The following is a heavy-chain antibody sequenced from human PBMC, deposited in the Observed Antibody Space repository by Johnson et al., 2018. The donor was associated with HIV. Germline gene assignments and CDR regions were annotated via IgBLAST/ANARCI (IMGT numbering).Heavy chain of an antibody. CDR2: ISYDGSNK. CDR3: ARDAAKLEEDDAFDI. V-gene: IGHV3-30*04. CDR1: GFTFSSYA. J-gene: IGHJ3*02. Sequence: VQLVESGGGVVQPGRSLRLSCAASGFTFSSYAMHWVRQAPGNGLEWVAVISYDGSNKYDADSVKGRFTISRDNSKNTLYLQMNSLRVEDTAVYYCARDAAKLEEDDAFDIWGQGTMVTVSS. D-gene: IGHD1-1*01.